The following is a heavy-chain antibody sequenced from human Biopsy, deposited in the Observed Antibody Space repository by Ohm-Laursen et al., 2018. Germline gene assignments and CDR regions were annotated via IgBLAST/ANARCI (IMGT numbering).Heavy chain of an antibody. J-gene: IGHJ3*02. CDR3: ARATLDYYDSNGYGADAFDI. D-gene: IGHD3-22*01. CDR2: INPSHNST. CDR1: GYTFTRYY. Sequence: ASVKVSCKASGYTFTRYYMHWVRQAPGQGLQWMGLINPSHNSTGSAQKFEGRFTMTRDTSTSTFYMELSSLRSEDTAIYYCARATLDYYDSNGYGADAFDIWGQGTMVTVSS. V-gene: IGHV1-46*01.